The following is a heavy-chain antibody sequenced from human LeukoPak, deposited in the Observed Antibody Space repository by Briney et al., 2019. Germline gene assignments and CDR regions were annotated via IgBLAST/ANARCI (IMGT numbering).Heavy chain of an antibody. CDR2: ISYDGSNK. Sequence: GGSLRLSCAASGFTFSSYSMNWVRQAPGKGLEWVAVISYDGSNKYYADSVKGRFTISRDNSKNTLYLQMNSLRAEDTAVYYCARTGKVITVTFIDYWGQGTLVTVSS. V-gene: IGHV3-30*03. J-gene: IGHJ4*02. CDR3: ARTGKVITVTFIDY. CDR1: GFTFSSYS. D-gene: IGHD3-22*01.